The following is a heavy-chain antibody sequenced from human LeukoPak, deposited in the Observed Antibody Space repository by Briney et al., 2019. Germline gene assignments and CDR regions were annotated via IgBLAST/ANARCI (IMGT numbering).Heavy chain of an antibody. CDR2: ISAYNGNT. CDR1: GYTFTSYG. V-gene: IGHV1-18*01. CDR3: ARDIGRFGELFSDY. D-gene: IGHD3-10*01. Sequence: ASVKVSCKASGYTFTSYGISWVRQAPGQGLEWMGWISAYNGNTNYAQKLQGRVTMTTDTSTSTAYMELRSLRSDDTAVYYCARDIGRFGELFSDYWGQGTLVTVSS. J-gene: IGHJ4*02.